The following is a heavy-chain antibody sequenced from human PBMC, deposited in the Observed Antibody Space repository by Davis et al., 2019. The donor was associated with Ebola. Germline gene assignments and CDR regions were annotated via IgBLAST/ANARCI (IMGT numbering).Heavy chain of an antibody. J-gene: IGHJ4*02. CDR1: GGSFSGYY. V-gene: IGHV4-34*01. D-gene: IGHD6-13*01. CDR3: ARARGAAGLIHRYYFDY. Sequence: SETLSLTCAVYGGSFSGYYWSWIRQPPGKGLEWIGEINHSGSTNYNPSLKSRVTISVDTSKNQFSLKLSSVTAADTAVYYCARARGAAGLIHRYYFDYWGQGTLVTVSS. CDR2: INHSGST.